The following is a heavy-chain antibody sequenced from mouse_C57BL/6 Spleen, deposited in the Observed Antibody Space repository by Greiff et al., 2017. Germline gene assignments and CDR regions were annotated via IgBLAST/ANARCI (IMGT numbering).Heavy chain of an antibody. CDR3: GGRRGYGGRYCFDY. D-gene: IGHD1-2*01. CDR2: IDPSDSYT. Sequence: QVQLQQPGAELVMPGASVKLSCKASGYTFTSYWMHWVKQRPGQGLEWIGEIDPSDSYTNYNQKFKGKTTLTVDKSSSTAYMPLSSLTSEDAAVYYCGGRRGYGGRYCFDYWGQGTTLTVSS. CDR1: GYTFTSYW. J-gene: IGHJ2*01. V-gene: IGHV1-69*01.